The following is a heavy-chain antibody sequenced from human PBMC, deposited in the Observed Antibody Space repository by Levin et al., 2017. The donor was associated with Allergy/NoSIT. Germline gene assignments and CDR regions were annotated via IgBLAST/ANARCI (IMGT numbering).Heavy chain of an antibody. D-gene: IGHD2-15*01. V-gene: IGHV4-34*01. Sequence: ESLKISCAVYGGSFSGYYWSWIRQPPGKGLEWIGEINHSGSTNYNPSLKSRVTISVDTSKNQFSLKLSSVTAADTAVYYCASRLHCSGGSCYFDPWGQGTLVTVSS. CDR2: INHSGST. CDR1: GGSFSGYY. CDR3: ASRLHCSGGSCYFDP. J-gene: IGHJ5*02.